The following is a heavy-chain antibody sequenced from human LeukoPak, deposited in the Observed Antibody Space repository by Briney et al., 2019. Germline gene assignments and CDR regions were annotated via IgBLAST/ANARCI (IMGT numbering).Heavy chain of an antibody. Sequence: GESLKISCKGSGYTFTNYWISWVRQMPGKRLEWMGRIDPSDSYTNYNPSFRGHITISADKSSSTAYLHWSSLKASDTAMYSCARQYSGYDYYFDYWGQGILVTVSS. D-gene: IGHD5-12*01. CDR2: IDPSDSYT. CDR3: ARQYSGYDYYFDY. V-gene: IGHV5-10-1*01. J-gene: IGHJ4*02. CDR1: GYTFTNYW.